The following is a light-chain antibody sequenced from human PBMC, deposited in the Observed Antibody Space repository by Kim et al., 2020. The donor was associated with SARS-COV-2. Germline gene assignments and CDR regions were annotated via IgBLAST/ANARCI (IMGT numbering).Light chain of an antibody. Sequence: SPGDGATLSCRASESVSSNLAWYQQNPGQGPRLLIYGASTRATGIPARFSGSGSGTEFTLTISSLQSEDFAVYYCQQYNNWPPLTFGGGTKVDIK. CDR2: GAS. CDR3: QQYNNWPPLT. V-gene: IGKV3-15*01. CDR1: ESVSSN. J-gene: IGKJ4*01.